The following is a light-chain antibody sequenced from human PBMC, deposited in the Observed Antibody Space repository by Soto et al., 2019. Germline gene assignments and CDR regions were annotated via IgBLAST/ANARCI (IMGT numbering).Light chain of an antibody. CDR2: EVS. CDR3: SSYTSSSTVI. J-gene: IGLJ2*01. Sequence: QSALTQPASVSGSPGQSITISCTGTNSDVGGYNSVSWYQQHPGRPPKLMIYEVSHRPSGVSNRFSGSKSGTTASLTISGLQTEDEADYYCSSYTSSSTVIFSGGTKLTVL. CDR1: NSDVGGYNS. V-gene: IGLV2-14*01.